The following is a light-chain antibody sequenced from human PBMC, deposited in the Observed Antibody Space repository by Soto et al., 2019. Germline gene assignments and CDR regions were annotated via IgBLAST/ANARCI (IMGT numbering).Light chain of an antibody. CDR2: GPS. CDR1: QSVSTN. V-gene: IGKV3-15*01. J-gene: IGKJ1*01. CDR3: HQYNDWPPA. Sequence: EIVVAHSPATLSVSPGERATLSCRASQSVSTNVAWYQQKSGQAPRLLIYGPSTRASGIPARFSGSGSGREFTLTINNLQSEDFAVYYCHQYNDWPPAFGQGTKVDIK.